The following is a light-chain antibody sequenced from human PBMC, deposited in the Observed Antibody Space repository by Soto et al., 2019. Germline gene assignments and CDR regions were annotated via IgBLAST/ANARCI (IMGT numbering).Light chain of an antibody. J-gene: IGLJ3*02. CDR3: SSSTTSGTLV. V-gene: IGLV2-14*03. CDR1: SSDIGGYNY. Sequence: QSVLAQPASVSGSPGQSITISCTGTSSDIGGYNYVSWYQHHPDKAPKLMIYDVRNRPSGVSNRFSGAKSGNTASLTISGLQAEDEADYYCSSSTTSGTLVFGGGTQLTVL. CDR2: DVR.